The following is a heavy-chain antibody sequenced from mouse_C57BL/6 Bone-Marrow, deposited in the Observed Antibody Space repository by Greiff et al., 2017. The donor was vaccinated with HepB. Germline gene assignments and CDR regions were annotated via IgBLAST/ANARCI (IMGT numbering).Heavy chain of an antibody. CDR1: GYTFTSYW. V-gene: IGHV1-72*01. J-gene: IGHJ4*01. CDR2: IDPNSGGT. CDR3: ARKRGYYDYGGAMDY. D-gene: IGHD2-4*01. Sequence: QVQLQQPGAELVKPGASVKLSCKASGYTFTSYWMHWVKQRPGRGLEWIGRIDPNSGGTKYNEKFKSKATLTVDKPSSTAYMQLSSLTSEDSAVYYCARKRGYYDYGGAMDYWGQGTSVTVSS.